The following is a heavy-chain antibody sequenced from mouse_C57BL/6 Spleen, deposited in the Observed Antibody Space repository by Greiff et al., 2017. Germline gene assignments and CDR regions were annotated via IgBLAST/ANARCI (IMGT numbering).Heavy chain of an antibody. V-gene: IGHV1-64*01. CDR3: ARRHYGSSYGYFDV. CDR2: IHPNSGST. Sequence: VQLQQPGAELVKPGASVKLSCKASGYTFTSYWMHWVKQRPGQGLEWIGMIHPNSGSTNYNEKFKSKATLTVDKSSSTAYMQLSSLTSEDSAVYYCARRHYGSSYGYFDVWGTGTTVTVSS. CDR1: GYTFTSYW. D-gene: IGHD1-1*01. J-gene: IGHJ1*03.